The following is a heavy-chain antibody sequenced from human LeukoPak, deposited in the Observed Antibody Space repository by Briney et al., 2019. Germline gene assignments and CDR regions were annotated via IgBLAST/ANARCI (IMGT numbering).Heavy chain of an antibody. V-gene: IGHV3-23*01. D-gene: IGHD6-6*01. Sequence: PGGSLRLSCAASGFTFARYAMTWVRQAPAKGLEGLSLISGRGGSTYYAVAVKGRFTISRDNSKNALYLRMNSLRAEDTAVYYCAHWGSSGTFGYWGQGTLVTVSS. CDR2: ISGRGGST. J-gene: IGHJ4*02. CDR1: GFTFARYA. CDR3: AHWGSSGTFGY.